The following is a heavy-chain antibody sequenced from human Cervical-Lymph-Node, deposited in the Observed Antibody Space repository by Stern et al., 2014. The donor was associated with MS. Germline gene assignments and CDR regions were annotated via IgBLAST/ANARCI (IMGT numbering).Heavy chain of an antibody. Sequence: VQLVESGSGLVKPSQTLSLTCAVSGGSISSGGYSWGWIRPPPGKGLVWIGYIYHNGSTYYNPSLKSRVTISVDRSKTQSSLKLSSVPAADTAVYYCARSSTVTPNAFDIWGQGTMVTVSS. V-gene: IGHV4-30-2*01. CDR3: ARSSTVTPNAFDI. J-gene: IGHJ3*02. CDR1: GGSISSGGYS. CDR2: IYHNGST. D-gene: IGHD4-17*01.